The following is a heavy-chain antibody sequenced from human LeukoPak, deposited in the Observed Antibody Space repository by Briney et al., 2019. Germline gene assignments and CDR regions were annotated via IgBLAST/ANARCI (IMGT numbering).Heavy chain of an antibody. V-gene: IGHV3-7*01. CDR2: IKQDGSEK. CDR3: ARDKLSVGRYCDSSGPGGY. CDR1: GFTFSSYW. D-gene: IGHD3-22*01. Sequence: GGSLRLSCAASGFTFSSYWMSWVRQAPGKGLEWVANIKQDGSEKYYVDSVKGRFTISRDNAKNSLYLQMDSLRAEDTAVYYCARDKLSVGRYCDSSGPGGYWGQGTLVTVSS. J-gene: IGHJ4*02.